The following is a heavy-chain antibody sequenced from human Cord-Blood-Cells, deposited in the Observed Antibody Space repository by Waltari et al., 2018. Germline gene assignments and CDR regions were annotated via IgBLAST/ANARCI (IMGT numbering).Heavy chain of an antibody. CDR2: IYWNDDK. CDR1: GFSLSTSGVG. D-gene: IGHD4-4*01. J-gene: IGHJ4*02. V-gene: IGHV2-5*01. Sequence: QITLKESGPTLVKPTQTLTLTCTFSGFSLSTSGVGVGWIRQPPGKALEWLALIYWNDDKRYSPSLKSRLTITKDTSKNQVVLTMTNMDPVDTATYYCAHRVPYDYSNDALGPYDYWGQGTLVTVSS. CDR3: AHRVPYDYSNDALGPYDY.